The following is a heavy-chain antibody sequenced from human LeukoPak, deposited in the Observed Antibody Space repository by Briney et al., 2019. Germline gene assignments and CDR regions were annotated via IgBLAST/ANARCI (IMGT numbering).Heavy chain of an antibody. CDR1: GFTFSSYS. V-gene: IGHV3-21*01. CDR3: ARESSGWYGGGSIDY. Sequence: GGSLRLSCAASGFTFSSYSMNWVRQAPGKGLEWVSSISSSSSYIYYADSVKGRFTISRDNAKNSLYLQMNSLRAEDTAVYYCARESSGWYGGGSIDYRGQGALVTVSS. CDR2: ISSSSSYI. D-gene: IGHD6-19*01. J-gene: IGHJ4*02.